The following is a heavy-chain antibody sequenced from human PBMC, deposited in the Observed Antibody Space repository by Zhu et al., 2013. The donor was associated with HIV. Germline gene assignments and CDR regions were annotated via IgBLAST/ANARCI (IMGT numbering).Heavy chain of an antibody. CDR3: AAGNYYDSSVWVNMFDY. V-gene: IGHV1-58*01. D-gene: IGHD3-22*01. J-gene: IGHJ4*02. CDR2: IVVGSGNT. Sequence: QLVQSGPEVKKPGTSVKVSCKASGFTFTSSAVQWVRQARGQRLEWIGWIVVGSGNTNYAQKFQERVTITRDMSTSTAYMELSSLRSEDTAVYYCAAGNYYDSSVWVNMFDYWGQGTLVTVSS. CDR1: GFTFTSSA.